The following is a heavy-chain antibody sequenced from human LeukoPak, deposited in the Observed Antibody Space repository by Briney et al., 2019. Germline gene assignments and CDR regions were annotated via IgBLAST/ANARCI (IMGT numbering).Heavy chain of an antibody. CDR3: AERTYYNDSSGPHAFDI. CDR2: INPNSGGT. V-gene: IGHV1-2*02. CDR1: GYTFTGYY. D-gene: IGHD3-22*01. Sequence: GASVKVSCKASGYTFTGYYMHWVRQAPGQGLEWMGWINPNSGGTNYAQQFQGRVTMTRDTSISTAYMELSRLRSDDTAVYYCAERTYYNDSSGPHAFDIWGQGTMVTVSS. J-gene: IGHJ3*02.